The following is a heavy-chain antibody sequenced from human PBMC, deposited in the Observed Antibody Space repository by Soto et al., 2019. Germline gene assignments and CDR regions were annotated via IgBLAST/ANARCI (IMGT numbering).Heavy chain of an antibody. CDR1: GFTFSSYS. V-gene: IGHV3-48*02. Sequence: PGRSLRLSCAASGFTFSSYSMNWVLQAPGKRLEWVSYISSSSSTIYYADSVKGRFTISRDNAKNSLYLQMNSLRDGETAVYYCARRHIAAPYYYYYGMDVWGQGTTVTVSS. D-gene: IGHD6-6*01. CDR3: ARRHIAAPYYYYYGMDV. J-gene: IGHJ6*02. CDR2: ISSSSSTI.